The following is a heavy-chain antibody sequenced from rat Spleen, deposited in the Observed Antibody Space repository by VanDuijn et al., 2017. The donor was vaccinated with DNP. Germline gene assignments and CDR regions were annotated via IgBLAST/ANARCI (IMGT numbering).Heavy chain of an antibody. CDR2: IWAGGST. CDR1: GFSLTSNG. D-gene: IGHD1-2*01. V-gene: IGHV2-72*01. CDR3: TSDSLNSSSFVY. Sequence: QVQLEESGPGLMQPSETLSLTCAVSGFSLTSNGVGWVRQPLGKALVWMGTIWAGGSTNYNSAVQSRLSISRDTSKSQVFLKMNSLQTDDTGTYYCTSDSLNSSSFVYWGQGSLVTVSS. J-gene: IGHJ3*01.